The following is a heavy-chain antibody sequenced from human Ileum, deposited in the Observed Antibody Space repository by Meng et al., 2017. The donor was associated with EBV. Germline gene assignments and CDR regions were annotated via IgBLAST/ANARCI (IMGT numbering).Heavy chain of an antibody. D-gene: IGHD3-10*01. CDR2: INAGNGNT. Sequence: QGQFVQSGAEVKKPVASVKVSCKASGYSFTTYAMHWVRQAPGQRLEWMGWINAGNGNTKYSEKFQSRVTITRDTAASTAYMELTSLRSDDTAVYYCARGGAYHSGSATYPNWFDPWGQGTLVTVSS. CDR3: ARGGAYHSGSATYPNWFDP. J-gene: IGHJ5*02. V-gene: IGHV1-3*01. CDR1: GYSFTTYA.